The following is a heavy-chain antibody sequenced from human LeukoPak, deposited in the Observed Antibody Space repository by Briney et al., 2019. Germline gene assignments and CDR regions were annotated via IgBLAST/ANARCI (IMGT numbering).Heavy chain of an antibody. Sequence: PGGSLRLSCAASGFTVSSNYMNWVRQAPGKGLEWVSVIYGGGNIYYADSVKGRFTISRDNSKNTLYLQMNSLRAEDTAVYYCARDRVKQVWHYDFWSIWGGMDVWGQGTTVTVSS. CDR1: GFTVSSNY. CDR3: ARDRVKQVWHYDFWSIWGGMDV. V-gene: IGHV3-53*05. J-gene: IGHJ6*02. CDR2: IYGGGNI. D-gene: IGHD3-3*01.